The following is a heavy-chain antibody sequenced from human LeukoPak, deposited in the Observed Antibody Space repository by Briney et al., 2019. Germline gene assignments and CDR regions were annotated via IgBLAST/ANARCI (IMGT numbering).Heavy chain of an antibody. CDR1: GYTFTSYY. J-gene: IGHJ3*02. CDR3: ARTYGAYYYDSSGYPAAFDI. D-gene: IGHD3-22*01. CDR2: INPSGGST. V-gene: IGHV1-46*01. Sequence: ASVKVSCKASGYTFTSYYMHWVRQAPGPGLEWMGIINPSGGSTSYAQKFQGRVTMTRDTSTSTVYMELSSLRSEDTAVYYCARTYGAYYYDSSGYPAAFDIWGQGTMVTVSS.